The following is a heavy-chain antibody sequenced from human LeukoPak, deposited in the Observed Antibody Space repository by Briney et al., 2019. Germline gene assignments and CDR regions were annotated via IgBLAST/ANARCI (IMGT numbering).Heavy chain of an antibody. CDR1: GFIYRNYE. Sequence: GGSLSLSCAACGFIYRNYEMNWVRQPRGKGLEWVSYISDHGKSRNYVDPVKGRFTSARDNAKNSLYLQMNSLRVEDTAVYYCARGYGDYFYYLDYWGQGTLVTVSS. V-gene: IGHV3-48*03. CDR3: ARGYGDYFYYLDY. CDR2: ISDHGKSR. J-gene: IGHJ4*02. D-gene: IGHD4-17*01.